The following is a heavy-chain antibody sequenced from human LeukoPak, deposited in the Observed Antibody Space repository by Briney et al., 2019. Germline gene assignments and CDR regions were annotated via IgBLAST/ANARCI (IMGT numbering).Heavy chain of an antibody. V-gene: IGHV1-24*01. CDR1: GYTLTELS. J-gene: IGHJ4*02. D-gene: IGHD1-26*01. CDR2: FDPEDGET. Sequence: ASVKVSCKVSGYTLTELSMHWVRQAPGKGLEWMGGFDPEDGETIYAQKFQGRVTMTEDTSTDTAYMELSGLRSEDTAVYYCATSKIVGATPDGRLNYWGQGTLVTVSS. CDR3: ATSKIVGATPDGRLNY.